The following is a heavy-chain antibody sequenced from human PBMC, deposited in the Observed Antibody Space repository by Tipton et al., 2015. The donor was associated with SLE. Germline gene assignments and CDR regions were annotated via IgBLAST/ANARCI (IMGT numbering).Heavy chain of an antibody. CDR1: GDSISRHY. J-gene: IGHJ6*03. Sequence: SLTCTVSGDSISRHYWTWIRQPPGRGLEWIGCVYDSGRTNYNPSLKSRVTISLDTSKNQFSLKVRSLTAADTAVYYCARTSTYYDFWSGSYYYYYYMDVWGKGTTVTVSS. CDR2: VYDSGRT. D-gene: IGHD3-3*01. CDR3: ARTSTYYDFWSGSYYYYYYMDV. V-gene: IGHV4-59*11.